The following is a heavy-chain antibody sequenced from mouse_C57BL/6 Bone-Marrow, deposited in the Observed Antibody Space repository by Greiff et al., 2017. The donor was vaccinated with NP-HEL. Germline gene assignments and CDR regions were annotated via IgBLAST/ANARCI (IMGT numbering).Heavy chain of an antibody. CDR2: IDPETGGT. Sequence: QVQLQQSGAELVRPGASVTLSCKASGYTFTDYEMHWVKQTPVHGLEWIGAIDPETGGTAYNQKFKGKAILTADKSSSTAYMELRSLTSEDSAVYYCTRSPLLLDYWGQGTTLTVSS. CDR3: TRSPLLLDY. CDR1: GYTFTDYE. V-gene: IGHV1-15*01. D-gene: IGHD1-1*01. J-gene: IGHJ2*01.